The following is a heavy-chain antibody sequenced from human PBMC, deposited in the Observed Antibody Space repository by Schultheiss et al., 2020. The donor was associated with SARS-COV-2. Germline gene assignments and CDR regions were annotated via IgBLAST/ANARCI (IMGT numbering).Heavy chain of an antibody. J-gene: IGHJ6*03. D-gene: IGHD3-10*01. Sequence: GGSLRLSCAASGFTVSSNYMSWVRQAPGKGLEWVSVIYSGGSTYYADYVKGRFTISRHNSKNTLYLQMNSLRAEDTAVYYCASQVVRGVMVYYYYYMDVWGKGTTVTVSS. CDR3: ASQVVRGVMVYYYYYMDV. CDR2: IYSGGST. V-gene: IGHV3-53*04. CDR1: GFTVSSNY.